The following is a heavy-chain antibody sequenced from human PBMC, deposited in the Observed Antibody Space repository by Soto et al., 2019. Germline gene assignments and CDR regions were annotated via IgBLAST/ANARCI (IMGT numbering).Heavy chain of an antibody. CDR3: ARKNDFSLGSFYYSGMDV. CDR1: GGSISSGGYY. Sequence: QMQLQESGPGLVKPSQTLSLPCTVSGGSISSGGYYWSWIRQLPGKGLEWMGYIYRSGNAYYNPSLECRLTISGDKSKNQFSLKLSSVTAAYTAVYYCARKNDFSLGSFYYSGMDVWGHGATVVVAS. D-gene: IGHD3-3*01. J-gene: IGHJ6*02. V-gene: IGHV4-31*03. CDR2: IYRSGNA.